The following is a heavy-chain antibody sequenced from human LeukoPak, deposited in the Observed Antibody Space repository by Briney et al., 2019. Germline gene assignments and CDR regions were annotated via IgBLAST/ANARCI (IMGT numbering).Heavy chain of an antibody. J-gene: IGHJ5*02. D-gene: IGHD6-13*01. CDR2: IVVGSGNT. Sequence: ASVKVSCKASGFTFTSSAMQWVRQARGQRLEWIGWIVVGSGNTNYAQKFQERVTITRDMSTSTAYMELSSLRSDDTAVYYCARDGRAAAGTWDWFDPWGQGTLVTVSS. CDR1: GFTFTSSA. V-gene: IGHV1-58*02. CDR3: ARDGRAAAGTWDWFDP.